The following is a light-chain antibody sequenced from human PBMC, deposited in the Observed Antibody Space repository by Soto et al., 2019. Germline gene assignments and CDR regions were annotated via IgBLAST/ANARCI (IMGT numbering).Light chain of an antibody. J-gene: IGLJ1*01. CDR3: CSYAGSSTLQV. Sequence: QSALTQPASVFGSPGQSITISCTGTSSDVGSYNLVSWYQQHPGKAPKLMIYEVSKRPSGVSNRFSGYKSGNTASLTISGLQAEDEADYYCCSYAGSSTLQVFGTGTKLTVL. CDR2: EVS. CDR1: SSDVGSYNL. V-gene: IGLV2-23*01.